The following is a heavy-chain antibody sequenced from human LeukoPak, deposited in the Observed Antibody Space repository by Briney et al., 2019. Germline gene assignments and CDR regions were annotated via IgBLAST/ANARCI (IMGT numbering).Heavy chain of an antibody. Sequence: QPGGSLRLSCAASGFTFSSYSMNWVRQAPGKGLEWVSGISWNSGSIGYADSVKGRFTISRDNAKNTLYLQMNTLRVEDTAVYYCTRDLMDYDVSTGLHHYYMDVWGQGTTVTVSS. J-gene: IGHJ6*02. CDR3: TRDLMDYDVSTGLHHYYMDV. V-gene: IGHV3-9*01. D-gene: IGHD3-9*01. CDR1: GFTFSSYS. CDR2: ISWNSGSI.